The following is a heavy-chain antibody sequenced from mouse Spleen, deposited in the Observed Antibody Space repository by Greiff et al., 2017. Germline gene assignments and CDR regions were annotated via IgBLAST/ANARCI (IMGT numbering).Heavy chain of an antibody. J-gene: IGHJ2*01. V-gene: IGHV1-85*01. CDR3: ARTNLVGRGYFDY. D-gene: IGHD4-1*01. Sequence: VQLQQSGPELVKPGASVKLSCKASGYTFTSYDINWVKQRPGQGLEWIGWIYPRDGSTKYNEKFKGKATLTVDTSSSTAYMELHSLTSEDSAVYFCARTNLVGRGYFDYWGQGTTLTVSS. CDR2: IYPRDGST. CDR1: GYTFTSYD.